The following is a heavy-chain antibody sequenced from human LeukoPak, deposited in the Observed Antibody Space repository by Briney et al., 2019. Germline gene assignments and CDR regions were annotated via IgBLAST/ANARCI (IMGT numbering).Heavy chain of an antibody. CDR1: GYSISSGYY. CDR2: IYHSGST. D-gene: IGHD3-3*01. V-gene: IGHV4-38-2*01. J-gene: IGHJ4*02. Sequence: SETLSLTCAVSGYSISSGYYWGWIRQPPGKGLEWIGSIYHSGSTYYNPSLKSRVTISVDTSKNQFSLKPSSVTAADTAVYYCAISAGITIFGVAVDYWGQGTLVTVSS. CDR3: AISAGITIFGVAVDY.